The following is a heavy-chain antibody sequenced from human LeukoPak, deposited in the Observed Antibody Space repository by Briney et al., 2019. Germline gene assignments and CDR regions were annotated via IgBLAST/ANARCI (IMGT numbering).Heavy chain of an antibody. D-gene: IGHD1-26*01. CDR1: GYTFTSYG. J-gene: IGHJ6*03. Sequence: ASVKVSCKASGYTFTSYGISWVRQAPGQGLEWMGWISAYNGNTNYAQKFQGRVTMTRDTSISTAYMELSRLRSDDTAVYYCARDFKSVGVSQGMDVWGKGTTVTVSS. V-gene: IGHV1-18*01. CDR3: ARDFKSVGVSQGMDV. CDR2: ISAYNGNT.